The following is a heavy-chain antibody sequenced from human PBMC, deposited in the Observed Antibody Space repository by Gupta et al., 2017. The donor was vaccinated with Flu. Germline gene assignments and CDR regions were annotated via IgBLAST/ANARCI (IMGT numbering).Heavy chain of an antibody. J-gene: IGHJ4*02. D-gene: IGHD3-16*01. CDR3: ATGTLSAIDY. CDR2: MFDSGGT. V-gene: IGHV4-39*01. CDR1: GDPISSGRYY. Sequence: QLQLQESGPGLVKPSETLASTCTVSGDPISSGRYYWGWIRQPPGKGLELIGSMFDSGGTNYNPSLKIRVTISVHTSNKHFSLNLSSVTAADTAVYYCATGTLSAIDYWGQGTLVTVSS.